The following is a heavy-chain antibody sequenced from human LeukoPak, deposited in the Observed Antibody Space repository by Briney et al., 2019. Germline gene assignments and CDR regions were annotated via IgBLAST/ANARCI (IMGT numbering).Heavy chain of an antibody. CDR2: IYTSGST. J-gene: IGHJ5*02. V-gene: IGHV4-4*07. CDR3: ARGRINWFDP. CDR1: GGSITSYY. Sequence: ASETLSLTCTVSGGSITSYYWSWIRQPAGKGLEWIGRIYTSGSTNYNPSLKSRVTISVDTSKNQFSLKLNSVTAADTAVYYCARGRINWFDPWGQGTLVTVSS. D-gene: IGHD1-14*01.